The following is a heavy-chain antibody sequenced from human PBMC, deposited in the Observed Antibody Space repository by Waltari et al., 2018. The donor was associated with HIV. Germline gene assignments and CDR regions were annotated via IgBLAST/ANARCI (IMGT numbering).Heavy chain of an antibody. Sequence: EVQLVESGGGLVQPGGSLRLSCAASGFTFRSYWMHWVRQAPGKGLLWVSCISGDGSTTNYADSVKGRLTISRDNAKNTLYLQMNSLRADDTAVYYCARENMMTYYDALDIWGQGTMVTVSS. CDR2: ISGDGSTT. J-gene: IGHJ3*02. D-gene: IGHD3-10*01. V-gene: IGHV3-74*01. CDR3: ARENMMTYYDALDI. CDR1: GFTFRSYW.